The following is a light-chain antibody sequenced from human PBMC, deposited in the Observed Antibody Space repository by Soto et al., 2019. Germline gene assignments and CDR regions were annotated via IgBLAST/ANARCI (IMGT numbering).Light chain of an antibody. CDR2: KAS. Sequence: DIQMTQSPSTLSASLGDRVTITCRASQSVAGRLAWYQLKPGKAPKLLIYKASSLDYGVPSGFSGSGSETEFPLTINSLQPDDFATYFCQQYHTSPWTFGQGTKVDI. J-gene: IGKJ1*01. V-gene: IGKV1-5*03. CDR1: QSVAGR. CDR3: QQYHTSPWT.